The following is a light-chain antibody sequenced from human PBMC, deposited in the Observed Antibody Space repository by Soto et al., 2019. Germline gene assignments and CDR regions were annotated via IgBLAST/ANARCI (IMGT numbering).Light chain of an antibody. CDR3: SSYTNINTRACV. Sequence: SVLTKPVSVSGSPGQSITISCTGTSGDIGSYNRVSWYQQHPVKAPNLIIYEVTDRPSGVSNRFSGSKSGNTASLTISGLQAEDGAEYYCSSYTNINTRACVFGTGTKVTVL. J-gene: IGLJ1*01. V-gene: IGLV2-14*01. CDR1: SGDIGSYNR. CDR2: EVT.